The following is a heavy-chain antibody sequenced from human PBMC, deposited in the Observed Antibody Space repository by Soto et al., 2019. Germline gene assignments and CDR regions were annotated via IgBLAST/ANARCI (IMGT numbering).Heavy chain of an antibody. CDR1: GGSISSGGYS. V-gene: IGHV4-30-2*01. J-gene: IGHJ3*02. Sequence: QLQLQESGSGLVKPSQTLSLTCAVSGGSISSGGYSWSWIRQPPGKGLEWIGYIDHSGSTYYNPSLKSRVTISVDRSKNQFSLKLSSVTAADTAVYYCARIYCSGGSCYRRGRAFDIWGQGTMVTVSS. CDR2: IDHSGST. CDR3: ARIYCSGGSCYRRGRAFDI. D-gene: IGHD2-15*01.